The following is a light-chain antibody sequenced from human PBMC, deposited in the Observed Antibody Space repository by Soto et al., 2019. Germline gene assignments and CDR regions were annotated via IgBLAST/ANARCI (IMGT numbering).Light chain of an antibody. J-gene: IGKJ1*01. CDR3: LQDYNYPRT. Sequence: AIQMTQSPSSLSASVGDRVTITCRASQGIRNDLGWYQQKPGKAPKLLIFAASTLQSGVPSRFSGSGSGTDFTLTISSLQPEDIATYSCLQDYNYPRTFGQGTKVEIK. CDR1: QGIRND. V-gene: IGKV1-6*01. CDR2: AAS.